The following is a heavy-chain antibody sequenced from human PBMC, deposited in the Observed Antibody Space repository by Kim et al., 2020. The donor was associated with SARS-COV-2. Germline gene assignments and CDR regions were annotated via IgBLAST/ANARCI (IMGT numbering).Heavy chain of an antibody. CDR2: ISAYNGNT. Sequence: ASVKVSCKASGYTFTSYGISWVRQATGQGLECMGGISAYNGNTNYAPKLQGRVTMTTDTSTSTAYMELRSLRSDDTVVYYCAATYYYYYYGIDFWGQGTTVTVS. V-gene: IGHV1-18*01. CDR1: GYTFTSYG. J-gene: IGHJ6*01. CDR3: AATYYYYYYGIDF. D-gene: IGHD1-26*01.